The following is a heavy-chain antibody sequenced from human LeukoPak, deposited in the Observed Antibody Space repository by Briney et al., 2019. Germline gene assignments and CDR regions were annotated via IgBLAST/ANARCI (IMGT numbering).Heavy chain of an antibody. CDR3: ARPAMVRGEDY. D-gene: IGHD3-10*01. V-gene: IGHV4-39*01. Sequence: SETLSLTCTVSGGTISSSSYYWGWIRQPPGKGLEWIGSIYYSGNTYYNPSLKSRVTISVDTSKNQFSLKLSSVTAADTAVYYCARPAMVRGEDYWGQGTLVTVSS. J-gene: IGHJ4*02. CDR2: IYYSGNT. CDR1: GGTISSSSYY.